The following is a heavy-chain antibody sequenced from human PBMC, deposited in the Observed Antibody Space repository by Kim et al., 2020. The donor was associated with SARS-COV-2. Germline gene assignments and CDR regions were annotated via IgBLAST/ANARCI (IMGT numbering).Heavy chain of an antibody. Sequence: GGSLRLSCAASGFTFSSYSMNWVRQAPGKGLEWVSSISSSSSYIYYADSVKGRFTISRDNAKNSLYLQMNSLRAEDTAVYYCASFCSSTSCFWGSHHYYYYGMDVWGQGTTVTVSS. D-gene: IGHD2-2*01. V-gene: IGHV3-21*01. CDR2: ISSSSSYI. CDR3: ASFCSSTSCFWGSHHYYYYGMDV. J-gene: IGHJ6*02. CDR1: GFTFSSYS.